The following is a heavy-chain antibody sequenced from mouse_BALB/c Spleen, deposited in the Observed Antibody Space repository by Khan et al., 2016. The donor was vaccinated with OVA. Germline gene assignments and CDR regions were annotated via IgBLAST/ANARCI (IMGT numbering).Heavy chain of an antibody. Sequence: QVQLKQSGAEQAKPGASVKMSCKTSGYTFSSYWMHWVKQRPGQGLEWIGYINPTSGYTEYNEKFKDKATLSADKPSSTAYMQLTSLTSEDSAVYYGARDRIDYWGQGTTLTVSS. CDR1: GYTFSSYW. V-gene: IGHV1-7*01. CDR3: ARDRIDY. J-gene: IGHJ2*01. CDR2: INPTSGYT.